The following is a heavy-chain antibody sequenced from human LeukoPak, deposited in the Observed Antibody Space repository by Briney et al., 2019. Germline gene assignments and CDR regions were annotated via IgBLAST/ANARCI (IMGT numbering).Heavy chain of an antibody. CDR1: GGSISSGGYS. J-gene: IGHJ4*02. D-gene: IGHD1-7*01. CDR3: ARYNWNSDYFDY. Sequence: PSQTLSLTCAVSGGSISSGGYSWSWIRQPPGKGLEWIGYIYHSGSTYYNPSPKSRVTISVDRSKNQFSLKLSSVTAADTAVYYCARYNWNSDYFDYWGQGTLVTVSS. V-gene: IGHV4-30-2*01. CDR2: IYHSGST.